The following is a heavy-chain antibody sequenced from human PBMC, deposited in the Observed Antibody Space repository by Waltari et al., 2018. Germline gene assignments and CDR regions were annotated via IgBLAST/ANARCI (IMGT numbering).Heavy chain of an antibody. D-gene: IGHD6-19*01. Sequence: QVQLQQWGAGLLKPSETLSLTCAVYGGSFSGYYWSWIRQPPGKGLEWIGEINHSGSTNYNPSRKSRVTISVDTSKNQFSLKLSSVTAADTAVYYCARHATYSSGWSRYYYYGMDVWGQGTTVTVSS. V-gene: IGHV4-34*01. CDR2: INHSGST. CDR1: GGSFSGYY. CDR3: ARHATYSSGWSRYYYYGMDV. J-gene: IGHJ6*02.